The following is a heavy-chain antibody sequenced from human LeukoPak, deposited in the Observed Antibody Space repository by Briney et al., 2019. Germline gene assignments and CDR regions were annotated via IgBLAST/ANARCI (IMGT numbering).Heavy chain of an antibody. CDR2: IYYSGST. Sequence: SETLSLTCTVSGGSISSYYWSWIRQPPGKGLEWIGYIYYSGSTNYNPSLKSRVTISVDTSKNQFSLRLSSVTAADAAVYYCARHRAYSSSSPFDYWGQGTLVTVSS. CDR3: ARHRAYSSSSPFDY. D-gene: IGHD6-6*01. J-gene: IGHJ4*02. V-gene: IGHV4-59*08. CDR1: GGSISSYY.